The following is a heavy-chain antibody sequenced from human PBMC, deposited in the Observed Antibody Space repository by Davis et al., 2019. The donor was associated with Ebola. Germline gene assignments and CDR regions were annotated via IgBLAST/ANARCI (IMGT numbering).Heavy chain of an antibody. CDR3: ARQSRLQTSSWYFDS. CDR2: IYYSGST. J-gene: IGHJ4*02. CDR1: GGSISGSNNF. V-gene: IGHV4-39*01. D-gene: IGHD6-13*01. Sequence: SETLSLTCSVSGGSISGSNNFWGWVRQPPGKGLEYIASIYYSGSTYYNPSLKSSVTISVDPSDNKFFLRLTSVTAADSALYYCARQSRLQTSSWYFDSWGQGTLVSVSS.